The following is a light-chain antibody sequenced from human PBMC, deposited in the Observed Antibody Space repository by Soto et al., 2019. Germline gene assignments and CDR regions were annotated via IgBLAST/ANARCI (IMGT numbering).Light chain of an antibody. CDR1: QSVASSY. CDR3: QQRSNWPPTIT. Sequence: EIVLTQSPGTLSLSPGERATLSCRASQSVASSYLAWYQQKPGQAPRLVIHGASNRATGIPARFSGSGSGTDFTLTISSLEPEDFAVYYCQQRSNWPPTITFGQGTRLETK. V-gene: IGKV3-11*01. CDR2: GAS. J-gene: IGKJ5*01.